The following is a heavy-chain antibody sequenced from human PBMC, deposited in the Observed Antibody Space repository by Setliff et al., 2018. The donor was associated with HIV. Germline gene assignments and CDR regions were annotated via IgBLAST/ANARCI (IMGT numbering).Heavy chain of an antibody. CDR1: GGSISSGSYF. J-gene: IGHJ4*02. CDR3: ARGIAATLDY. V-gene: IGHV4-61*02. D-gene: IGHD6-13*01. Sequence: PSETLSLTCTVSGGSISSGSYFWNWIRQPAGKGLEWIGRIYSSGITNYNPSLKSRLTISLDTSKNQFSLQVTSVTAADTAVYYCARGIAATLDYWGQGTLVTVSS. CDR2: IYSSGIT.